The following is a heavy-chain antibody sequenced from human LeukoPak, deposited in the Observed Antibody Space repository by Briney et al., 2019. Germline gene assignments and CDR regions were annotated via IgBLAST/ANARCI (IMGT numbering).Heavy chain of an antibody. CDR1: GGSISSSSYY. D-gene: IGHD3-3*01. J-gene: IGHJ4*02. CDR3: ARLALRITIFGVVIISFDY. CDR2: IYYSGST. V-gene: IGHV4-39*01. Sequence: PSETLSLTCTVSGGSISSSSYYWGWIRQPPGKGLEWIGSIYYSGSTYYNPSLKSRVTISVDTSKNQFSLKLSSVTAADTAVYYCARLALRITIFGVVIISFDYWGQGTLVTVSS.